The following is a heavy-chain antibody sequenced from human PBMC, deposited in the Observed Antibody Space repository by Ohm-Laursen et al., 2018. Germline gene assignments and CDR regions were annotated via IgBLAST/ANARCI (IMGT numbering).Heavy chain of an antibody. J-gene: IGHJ4*02. CDR1: GFTFSYYW. CDR2: IKDDGSEK. Sequence: GSLRLSCSASGFTFSYYWMSWVRQAPGKGLEWVANIKDDGSEKKYVDSVKGRFTISRDNVKNSLSLQMNSLRAEDTAVYYCARVAWSEDHCFDFWGQGTLVTVSS. D-gene: IGHD2-8*01. CDR3: ARVAWSEDHCFDF. V-gene: IGHV3-7*01.